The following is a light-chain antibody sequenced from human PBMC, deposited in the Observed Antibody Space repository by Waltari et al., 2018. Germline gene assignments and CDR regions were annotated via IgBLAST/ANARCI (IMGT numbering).Light chain of an antibody. CDR3: SSYAGRNTVL. J-gene: IGLJ2*01. CDR2: EVS. Sequence: QAALTQPRSVSGSPGQSVTISCTGTSSDIGGYNYVYWYQQHPGTAPKLMIYEVSKRPSVVFVRFSGSKSGNTASLTISGLQAEDEADYYCSSYAGRNTVLFGGGTRLTVL. V-gene: IGLV2-11*01. CDR1: SSDIGGYNY.